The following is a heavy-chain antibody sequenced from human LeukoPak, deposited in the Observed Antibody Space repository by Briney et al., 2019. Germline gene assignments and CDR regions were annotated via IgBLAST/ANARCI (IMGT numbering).Heavy chain of an antibody. CDR2: ISSSSSYI. J-gene: IGHJ4*02. CDR1: GFTFGTYS. D-gene: IGHD5-18*01. Sequence: GGSLRLSCAGSGFTFGTYSMNWVRQAPGKGLEWVSSISSSSSYIYYADSVKGRFTISRDNSKNTLYLQMNSLRAEDTAMYYCARTGYNYGTPLNYWGQGTLVTVSS. CDR3: ARTGYNYGTPLNY. V-gene: IGHV3-21*04.